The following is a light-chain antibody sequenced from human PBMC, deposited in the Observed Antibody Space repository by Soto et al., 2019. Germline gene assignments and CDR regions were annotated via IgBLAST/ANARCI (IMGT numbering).Light chain of an antibody. CDR1: QGISSW. CDR2: AAS. CDR3: HPATILAIT. J-gene: IGKJ5*01. V-gene: IGKV1-12*01. Sequence: DIQMTQSPSSVSASVGDRVTITCRASQGISSWLAWYQQKPGKAPKLLIYAASSLQSGVPSRFSGSGSGTDFTLTIRSLEPEAFAPYYCHPATILAITFGQGTRLEIK.